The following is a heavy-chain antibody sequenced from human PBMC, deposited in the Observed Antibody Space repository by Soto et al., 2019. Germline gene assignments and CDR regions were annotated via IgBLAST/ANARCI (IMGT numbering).Heavy chain of an antibody. CDR2: ISYDGSNK. Sequence: QVQLVESGGGVVQPGRSLRLSCAASGFTFSSYGMHWVRQAPGKGLEWVAVISYDGSNKYYADSVKGRFTISRDNSKNTLYLQMNSLRAEDTAVYYCAKGRKVIRHYYGMDVWGQGTTVTVSS. J-gene: IGHJ6*02. CDR3: AKGRKVIRHYYGMDV. V-gene: IGHV3-30*18. CDR1: GFTFSSYG. D-gene: IGHD2-21*01.